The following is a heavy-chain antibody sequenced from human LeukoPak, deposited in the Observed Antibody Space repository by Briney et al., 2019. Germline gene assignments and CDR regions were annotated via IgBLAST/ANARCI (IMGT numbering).Heavy chain of an antibody. Sequence: GGSLRLSCAASGFTVSSNYMSWVRQAPGKGLEWVSVIYSGGSTYYADSVKGRFTISRDNSKNTLYLQMNSLRAEDTAVYYCARDLGIFGSYPIGYWGQGTLVTVSS. CDR1: GFTVSSNY. D-gene: IGHD1-26*01. CDR2: IYSGGST. CDR3: ARDLGIFGSYPIGY. V-gene: IGHV3-53*01. J-gene: IGHJ4*02.